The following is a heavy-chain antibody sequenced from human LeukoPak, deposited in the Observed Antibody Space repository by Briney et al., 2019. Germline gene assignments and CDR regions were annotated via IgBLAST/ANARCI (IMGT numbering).Heavy chain of an antibody. CDR2: ISGSGGST. Sequence: QPGGSLRLSCAASGFTFSSYAMSWVRQAPGKGLEWVSAISGSGGSTYYADSVKGRFTISRDNSKNTLYLQMNSLRAEDTAVYYCAKDRSSATTVIHNYFDYWGQGTLVTVSS. CDR1: GFTFSSYA. CDR3: AKDRSSATTVIHNYFDY. J-gene: IGHJ4*02. D-gene: IGHD4-17*01. V-gene: IGHV3-23*01.